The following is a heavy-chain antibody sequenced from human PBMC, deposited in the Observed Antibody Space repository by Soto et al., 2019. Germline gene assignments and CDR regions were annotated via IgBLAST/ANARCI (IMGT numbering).Heavy chain of an antibody. D-gene: IGHD3-10*01. V-gene: IGHV3-23*01. CDR1: GFTFSSYA. CDR3: AKGITMVPIMSY. J-gene: IGHJ4*02. Sequence: GSLRLSCAASGFTFSSYAMSWVRQAPGKWLEWVSAISGSGGSTYYADSVKGRFTISRDNSKNTLYLQMNSLRAEDTAVYYCAKGITMVPIMSYWGQGTLVTVSS. CDR2: ISGSGGST.